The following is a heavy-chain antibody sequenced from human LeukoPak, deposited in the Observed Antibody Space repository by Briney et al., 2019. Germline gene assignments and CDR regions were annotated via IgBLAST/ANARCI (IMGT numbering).Heavy chain of an antibody. V-gene: IGHV4-30-4*01. CDR3: AREVERTTGAFDI. J-gene: IGHJ3*02. CDR1: GGSISSGDYY. D-gene: IGHD1-14*01. Sequence: PSETLSLTCTVSGGSISSGDYYWSWIRQPPGRGLEWIGYIYYSGSTYYNPSLKSRVTISVDTSKNQFSLKLSSVTAADTAVYYCAREVERTTGAFDIWGQGTMVTVSS. CDR2: IYYSGST.